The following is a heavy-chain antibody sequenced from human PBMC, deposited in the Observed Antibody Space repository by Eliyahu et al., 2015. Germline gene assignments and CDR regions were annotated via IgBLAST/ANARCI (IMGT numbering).Heavy chain of an antibody. CDR1: GGSISSSXYY. Sequence: QRQLQESGPGLXKXSXTLSLXCTVXGGSISSSXYYWGWIRQPPGKGLEWIGSIYYSGSTYYNPSLKSRVTISVDTSKNQFSLKLSSVTAADTAVYYCARRGDDSIIDYWGQGTLVTVSS. CDR3: ARRGDDSIIDY. J-gene: IGHJ4*02. V-gene: IGHV4-39*01. D-gene: IGHD2-21*02. CDR2: IYYSGST.